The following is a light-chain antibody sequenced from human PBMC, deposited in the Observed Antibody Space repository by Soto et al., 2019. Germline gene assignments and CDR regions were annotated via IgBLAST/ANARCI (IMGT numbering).Light chain of an antibody. V-gene: IGLV1-40*03. CDR1: SSNIGPGYD. J-gene: IGLJ2*01. Sequence: QAVVTQPPSVSGAPGQRVTISCAGSSSNIGPGYDVHWYQQFPGTAPKLLIFGNNKWPSGVPDRFSGSKSGASASLAITGLQAEDEADYYCQSYDSRLSGFVFGGGTKLTVL. CDR2: GNN. CDR3: QSYDSRLSGFV.